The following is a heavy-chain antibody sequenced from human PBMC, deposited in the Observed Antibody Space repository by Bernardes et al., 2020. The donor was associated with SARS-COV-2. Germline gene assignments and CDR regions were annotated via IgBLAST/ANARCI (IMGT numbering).Heavy chain of an antibody. CDR2: IQSDGSIT. V-gene: IGHV3-74*01. Sequence: GGSLRLSCAASGFTFRSYWMHWVRQAPGKGLVWVSGIQSDGSITTYADSVKGRFTISRDNAKNTLYLQMNSLRAEDTAVYYCARGYASLAVYWGQGTLVTVS. CDR3: ARGYASLAVY. D-gene: IGHD6-6*01. J-gene: IGHJ4*02. CDR1: GFTFRSYW.